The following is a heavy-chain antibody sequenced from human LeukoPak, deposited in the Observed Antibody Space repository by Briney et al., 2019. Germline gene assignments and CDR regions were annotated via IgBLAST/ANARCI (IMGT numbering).Heavy chain of an antibody. CDR3: ARVSPYDYVWGSYRPPDY. D-gene: IGHD3-16*02. V-gene: IGHV1-18*01. J-gene: IGHJ4*02. CDR1: GYTFTSYG. Sequence: ASVKVSCKASGYTFTSYGISWVRQAPGQGLEWMGWISAYNGNTNYAQKLQGRVTMTTDTSTSTAYMELRSLRSEDTAVYYCARVSPYDYVWGSYRPPDYWGQGTLVTVSS. CDR2: ISAYNGNT.